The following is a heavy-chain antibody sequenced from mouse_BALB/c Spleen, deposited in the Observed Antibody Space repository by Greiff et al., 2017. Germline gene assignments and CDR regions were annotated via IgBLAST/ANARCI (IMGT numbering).Heavy chain of an antibody. CDR2: GSGST. J-gene: IGHJ2*01. V-gene: IGHV1-9*01. CDR3: ARSKLSPY. D-gene: IGHD3-2*02. Sequence: GSGSTNYNEKFKGKATFTADTSSNTAYMQLSSLTSEDSAVYYCARSKLSPYWGQGTTPTVSS.